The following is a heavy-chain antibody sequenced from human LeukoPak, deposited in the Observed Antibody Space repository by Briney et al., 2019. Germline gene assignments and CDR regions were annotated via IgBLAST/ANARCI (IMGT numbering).Heavy chain of an antibody. D-gene: IGHD3-3*01. CDR3: ARVGYAFWSGYYRY. CDR2: IKQDGSEK. Sequence: GGSLRLSCAASGFTFSSYWMSWVRQAPGKGLEWVANIKQDGSEKYYVDSVKGRFTISRDNAKNSLYLQMNSLRAEDTAVYYCARVGYAFWSGYYRYWGQGTLVTVSS. V-gene: IGHV3-7*01. CDR1: GFTFSSYW. J-gene: IGHJ4*02.